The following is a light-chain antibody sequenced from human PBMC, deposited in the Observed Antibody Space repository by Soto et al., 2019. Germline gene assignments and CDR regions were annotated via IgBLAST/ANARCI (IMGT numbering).Light chain of an antibody. J-gene: IGKJ5*01. V-gene: IGKV3-11*01. CDR1: QYINTR. Sequence: PGDRVTLSCRASQYINTRLAWYQHRPGQAPRLLIYQTSIRAAGIPARFSASGSGTDFTLTIRDVQPEDFALYYCHQRSNWPITFGQGTRLEIK. CDR3: HQRSNWPIT. CDR2: QTS.